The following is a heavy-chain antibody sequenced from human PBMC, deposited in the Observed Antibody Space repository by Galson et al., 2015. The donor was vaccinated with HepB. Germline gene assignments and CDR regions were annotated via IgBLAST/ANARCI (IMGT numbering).Heavy chain of an antibody. CDR1: GDSVSSNSAA. V-gene: IGHV6-1*01. Sequence: CAISGDSVSSNSAAWNWIRQSPSRGLEWLGRTYYRSKWYNGYADSVKSRISINPDTSKNQFSLQLNSVTPEDTAVYYCARGGSYNLDYWGQGSLVTVSS. CDR2: TYYRSKWYN. D-gene: IGHD1-26*01. CDR3: ARGGSYNLDY. J-gene: IGHJ4*02.